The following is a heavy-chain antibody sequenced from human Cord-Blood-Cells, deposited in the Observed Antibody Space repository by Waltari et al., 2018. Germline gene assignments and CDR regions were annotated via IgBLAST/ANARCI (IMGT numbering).Heavy chain of an antibody. Sequence: QVQLQESGPGLVKPSQTLSLTCTVSGGSISSGGYSCSWIRQHPGEGLEWIGYIYYSGSTYYNPSLKSRVTISVDTSKNQFSLKLSSVTAADTAVYYCAREWGYGSGSYYGMDVWGQGTTVTVSS. CDR2: IYYSGST. J-gene: IGHJ6*02. CDR1: GGSISSGGYS. V-gene: IGHV4-31*03. CDR3: AREWGYGSGSYYGMDV. D-gene: IGHD3-10*01.